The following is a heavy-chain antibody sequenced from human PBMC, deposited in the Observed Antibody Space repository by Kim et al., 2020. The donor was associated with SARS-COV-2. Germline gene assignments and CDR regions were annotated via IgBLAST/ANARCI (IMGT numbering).Heavy chain of an antibody. CDR1: GGSISTYY. CDR2: IYYVGST. D-gene: IGHD5-12*01. V-gene: IGHV4-59*13. CDR3: ARGILRQYYFALDV. J-gene: IGHJ6*02. Sequence: SETLSLTCTVSGGSISTYYWTWIRQTPGKGLEWIGYIYYVGSTNYNTSLKSRVTISVETSRNEFSLRLSSVTAADTAAYYCARGILRQYYFALDVWGQGT.